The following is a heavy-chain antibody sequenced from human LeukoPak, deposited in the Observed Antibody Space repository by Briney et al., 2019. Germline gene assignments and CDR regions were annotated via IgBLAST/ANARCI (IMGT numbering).Heavy chain of an antibody. V-gene: IGHV3-23*01. CDR3: AKDKSFSGYSVY. Sequence: GGSLRLSCSASGFSFSTDGMSWVREAPGTGLESVSAISGGGGTTYYADSVTGRSTISRDNSKNTLYLQVNSLRAEDTAVYYCAKDKSFSGYSVYWGQGTLVTVSS. CDR1: GFSFSTDG. J-gene: IGHJ4*02. CDR2: ISGGGGTT. D-gene: IGHD1-26*01.